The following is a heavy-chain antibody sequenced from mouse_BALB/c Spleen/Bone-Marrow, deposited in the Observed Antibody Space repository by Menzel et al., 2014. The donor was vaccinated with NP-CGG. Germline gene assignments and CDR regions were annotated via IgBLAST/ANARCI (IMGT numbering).Heavy chain of an antibody. CDR1: GYTFTSYW. CDR2: IYPGDGDT. J-gene: IGHJ4*01. CDR3: ARYYYAMDY. Sequence: VKLVESGAELARPGAPVKLSCKASGYTFTSYWMQWVKQRPGQGLEWIGAIYPGDGDTRYTQKFKGKATLTADKSSSTVYMQLSSLASEDSAVYYCARYYYAMDYWGQGTSVTVSS. V-gene: IGHV1-87*01.